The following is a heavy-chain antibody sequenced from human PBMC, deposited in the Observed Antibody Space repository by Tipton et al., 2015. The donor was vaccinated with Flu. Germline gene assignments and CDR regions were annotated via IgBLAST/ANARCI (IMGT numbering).Heavy chain of an antibody. V-gene: IGHV1-46*01. CDR3: ARDGAGYNGAFDM. J-gene: IGHJ3*02. CDR1: GYIFTTYY. D-gene: IGHD5-24*01. Sequence: QLVQSGAEVKKPGASVKVSCKTAGYIFTTYYIHWVRQDPGQGLEWMGIINPSAGTTVYAQKFQGRVTMTRDTSISTAYMELSRLSSDDTAVYYCARDGAGYNGAFDMWGLGTVVTVSS. CDR2: INPSAGTT.